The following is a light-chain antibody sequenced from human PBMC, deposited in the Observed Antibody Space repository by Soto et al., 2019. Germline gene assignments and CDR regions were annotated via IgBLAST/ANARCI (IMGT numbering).Light chain of an antibody. CDR1: SSNIGSNY. J-gene: IGLJ7*01. CDR2: RNN. Sequence: QSVLTQPPSASGTPGQRVTISCSGSSSNIGSNYVYWYQQLPGTAPKLLIYRNNQRPSGVPDRFSGSKSGTSASLAISGLRSEDEADYYCAAWDDSLSGQVFRGGTQLTVL. V-gene: IGLV1-47*01. CDR3: AAWDDSLSGQV.